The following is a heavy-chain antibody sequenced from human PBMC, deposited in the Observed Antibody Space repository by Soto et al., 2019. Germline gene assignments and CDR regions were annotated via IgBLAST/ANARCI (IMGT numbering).Heavy chain of an antibody. D-gene: IGHD3-9*01. CDR3: ARAAPESYYDILTGYYYFDY. CDR2: IYYSGST. Sequence: PSETLSLTCTVSGGSISSYYWSWIRQPPEKRLERIGYIYYSGSTNYNPSLKSRVTISVDTSKNQFSLKLSSVTAADTAVYYCARAAPESYYDILTGYYYFDYWGQGTLVTVSS. V-gene: IGHV4-59*01. CDR1: GGSISSYY. J-gene: IGHJ4*02.